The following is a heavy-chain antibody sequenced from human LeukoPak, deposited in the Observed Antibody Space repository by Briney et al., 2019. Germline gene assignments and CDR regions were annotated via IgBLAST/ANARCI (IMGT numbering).Heavy chain of an antibody. D-gene: IGHD6-19*01. CDR3: ARELTPYSSGWYGLDH. V-gene: IGHV3-66*01. CDR1: GFTVSSTY. J-gene: IGHJ4*02. CDR2: LHAGDTT. Sequence: QAGGSLRLSCAASGFTVSSTYMAWVRQAPGKGLEWVSGLHAGDTTSYADSVKGRFTISRDNSKNTLYLQMNTLRVEDTAVYYCARELTPYSSGWYGLDHWGQGTPVTVSS.